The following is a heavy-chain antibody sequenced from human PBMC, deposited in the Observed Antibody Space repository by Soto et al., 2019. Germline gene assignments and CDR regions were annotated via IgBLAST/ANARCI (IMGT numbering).Heavy chain of an antibody. CDR1: GGSISSGDYY. CDR2: IYYSGST. V-gene: IGHV4-30-4*01. J-gene: IGHJ5*02. CDR3: ASSYDSSGYYERDSGWFDH. D-gene: IGHD3-22*01. Sequence: QVQLQESGPGLVKPSQTLSLTCTVSGGSISSGDYYWSWIRQPPGKGLEWIGYIYYSGSTYYNPSLKSRVTISVDTSKHQFSLRLSSVTAADTAVYYCASSYDSSGYYERDSGWFDHWGQGTLVTVSS.